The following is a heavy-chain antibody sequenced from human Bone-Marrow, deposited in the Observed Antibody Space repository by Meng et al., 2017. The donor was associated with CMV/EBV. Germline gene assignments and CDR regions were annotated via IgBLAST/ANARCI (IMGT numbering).Heavy chain of an antibody. CDR2: IIPILGIA. D-gene: IGHD3-10*01. V-gene: IGHV1-69*10. J-gene: IGHJ6*01. Sequence: SVQVSCKASGYTFTSYDINWVRQAPGQGLEWMGGIIPILGIANYAQKFQGRVTITADKSTSTAYMELSSLRSEDTAVYYCSSSSLLWFGESPHYYYGMDVWGQGPTVTFSS. CDR1: GYTFTSYD. CDR3: SSSSLLWFGESPHYYYGMDV.